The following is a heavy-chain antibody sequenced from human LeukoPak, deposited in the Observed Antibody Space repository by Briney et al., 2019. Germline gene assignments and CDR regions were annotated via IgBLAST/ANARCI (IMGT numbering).Heavy chain of an antibody. J-gene: IGHJ2*01. V-gene: IGHV4-59*01. Sequence: SGTLSLTCTVSGGSISGYFWSWIRQSPGKGLEWIGYIYNSETTNYNPSLQSRVTISVDTSRNQFSLNLNSVTAADTAVYSCARTSSIGYYWYFDLWGRGTLVTVSS. CDR2: IYNSETT. CDR3: ARTSSIGYYWYFDL. D-gene: IGHD3-22*01. CDR1: GGSISGYF.